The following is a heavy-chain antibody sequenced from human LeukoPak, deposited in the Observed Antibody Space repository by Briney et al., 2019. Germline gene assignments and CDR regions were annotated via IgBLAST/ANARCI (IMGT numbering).Heavy chain of an antibody. Sequence: GESLKISCKGSGYSFASYWIAWVRQMPGKGLEWMGIIYPGDPDTKYSPSFQGQVTISADRSINTAYLQWSSLKASDTAMYHCARHSGSHFDYWGQGTLVTVSS. V-gene: IGHV5-51*01. D-gene: IGHD1-26*01. CDR1: GYSFASYW. CDR2: IYPGDPDT. CDR3: ARHSGSHFDY. J-gene: IGHJ4*02.